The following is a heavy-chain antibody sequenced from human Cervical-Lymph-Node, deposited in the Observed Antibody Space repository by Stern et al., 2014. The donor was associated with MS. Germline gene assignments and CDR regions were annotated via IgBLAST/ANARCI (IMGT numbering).Heavy chain of an antibody. D-gene: IGHD6-19*01. CDR3: ARGSDWYPLDY. V-gene: IGHV3-30*03. Sequence: VQLVESGGGVVQPGRSLRLSCSPSGFAFSTYGMHWVRQAPGKGLECVALISFDGAKPYYADSVKGRFTISRDNPKNTLYLQMKSLRGEDTAVYYCARGSDWYPLDYWGQGTLVTVSS. J-gene: IGHJ4*02. CDR2: ISFDGAKP. CDR1: GFAFSTYG.